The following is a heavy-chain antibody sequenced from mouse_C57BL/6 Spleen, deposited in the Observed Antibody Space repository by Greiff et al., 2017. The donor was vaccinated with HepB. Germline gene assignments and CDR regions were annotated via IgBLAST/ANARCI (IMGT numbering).Heavy chain of an antibody. CDR1: GYTFTSYW. Sequence: VQLQQPGAELVKPGASVKLSCKASGYTFTSYWMQWVKQRPGQGLEWIGEIDPSDSYTNYNQKFKGKATLTVDTSSSTAYMQLSSLTSEDSAVYYCANRPYFDYWGQGTTLTVSS. V-gene: IGHV1-50*01. J-gene: IGHJ2*01. CDR3: ANRPYFDY. D-gene: IGHD2-14*01. CDR2: IDPSDSYT.